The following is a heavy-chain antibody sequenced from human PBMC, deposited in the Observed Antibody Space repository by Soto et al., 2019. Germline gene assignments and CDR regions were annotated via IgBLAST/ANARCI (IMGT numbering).Heavy chain of an antibody. Sequence: SETLSLTCSVPGDSISNLDYFWAWIRQPPGQALEYIGYIYKSATTCYNPSFESRVAISVDTSKSQFSLNVTSVTAADTAVYFCARGRYCLTGRCFPNWFDSWGQGALVTVSS. CDR2: IYKSATT. CDR3: ARGRYCLTGRCFPNWFDS. D-gene: IGHD7-27*01. V-gene: IGHV4-30-4*01. J-gene: IGHJ5*01. CDR1: GDSISNLDYF.